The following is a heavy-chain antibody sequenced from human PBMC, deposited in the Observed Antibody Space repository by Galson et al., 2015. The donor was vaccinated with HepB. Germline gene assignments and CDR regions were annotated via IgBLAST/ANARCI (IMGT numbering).Heavy chain of an antibody. CDR2: IYPADSDT. Sequence: QSGAEVKKPGESLKISCKASGYSFTSYWIGWVRQKPGKGLEWLGIIYPADSDTKYNPSFQGQVTISADKSISTAYLQWSSLKASDTAIYYCARHVSSGYYDNTGYYGVGGAGGYWGQGTLVTVSS. J-gene: IGHJ4*02. CDR3: ARHVSSGYYDNTGYYGVGGAGGY. V-gene: IGHV5-51*01. CDR1: GYSFTSYW. D-gene: IGHD3-22*01.